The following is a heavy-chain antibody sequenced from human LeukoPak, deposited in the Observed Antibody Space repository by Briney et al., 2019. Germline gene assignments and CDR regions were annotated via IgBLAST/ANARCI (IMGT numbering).Heavy chain of an antibody. D-gene: IGHD3-22*01. CDR3: ASSRWDSSGRAVDY. CDR2: IYSGGST. V-gene: IGHV3-53*01. J-gene: IGHJ4*02. Sequence: PGGSLRLSCAASGFTVSSNYMSWVRQAPGKGLEWVSVIYSGGSTYYADSVKGRFTISRGNSKNTLYLQMNSLRAEDTAVYYCASSRWDSSGRAVDYWGQGTLVTVSS. CDR1: GFTVSSNY.